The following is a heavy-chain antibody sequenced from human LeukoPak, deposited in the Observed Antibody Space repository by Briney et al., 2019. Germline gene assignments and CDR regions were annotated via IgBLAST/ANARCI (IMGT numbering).Heavy chain of an antibody. CDR3: ARVVIVSYYMDV. CDR2: IYYSGST. J-gene: IGHJ6*03. CDR1: GYSISSGYY. D-gene: IGHD2-15*01. Sequence: SETLSLTCTVSGYSISSGYYWSWIRQPPGKGLEWIGYIYYSGSTNYNPSLKSRVTISVDTSKNQFSLKLSSVTAADTAVYYCARVVIVSYYMDVWGKGTTVTISS. V-gene: IGHV4-61*01.